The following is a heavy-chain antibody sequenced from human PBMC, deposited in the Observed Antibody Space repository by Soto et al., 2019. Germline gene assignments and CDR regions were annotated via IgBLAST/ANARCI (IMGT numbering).Heavy chain of an antibody. CDR1: GYTFTSYY. CDR2: TTRSGGST. V-gene: IGHV1-46*01. Sequence: GASVKVSCKPSGYTFTSYYMHWVPHAPRQGLEWMRITTRSGGSTSYAQKHQSIFNMTRNTSTSTVYMGVSSLRSEDTAVYYCSRDGRSSYSSGCYYSDYWGQGTLVTVSS. D-gene: IGHD6-19*01. J-gene: IGHJ4*02. CDR3: SRDGRSSYSSGCYYSDY.